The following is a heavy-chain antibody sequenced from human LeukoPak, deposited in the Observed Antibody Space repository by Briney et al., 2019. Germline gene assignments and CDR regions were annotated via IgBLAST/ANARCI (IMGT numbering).Heavy chain of an antibody. Sequence: GGSLRLSCAASGFTFSSYSMNWVRQAPGKGLEWVSSISSSSSYIYYADSVKGRSTISRDNAKNSLYLQMNSLRAEDTAVYYCARDGQQLVNLDYWGQGTLVTVSS. J-gene: IGHJ4*02. D-gene: IGHD6-13*01. CDR3: ARDGQQLVNLDY. CDR1: GFTFSSYS. V-gene: IGHV3-21*01. CDR2: ISSSSSYI.